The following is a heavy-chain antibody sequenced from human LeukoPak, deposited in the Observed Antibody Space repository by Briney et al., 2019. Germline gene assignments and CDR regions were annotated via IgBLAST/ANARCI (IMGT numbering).Heavy chain of an antibody. CDR2: ISAYNGNT. CDR3: ARVPPGLTYYYDSSGYYSLDY. CDR1: GYTFTSYG. Sequence: ASVKVSCKASGYTFTSYGISWVRQAPGQGLEWMGWISAYNGNTNYAQKLQGRVTMTTDTSTSTAYMELRSLRSEDTAVYYCARVPPGLTYYYDSSGYYSLDYWGQGTLVTVSS. V-gene: IGHV1-18*01. J-gene: IGHJ4*02. D-gene: IGHD3-22*01.